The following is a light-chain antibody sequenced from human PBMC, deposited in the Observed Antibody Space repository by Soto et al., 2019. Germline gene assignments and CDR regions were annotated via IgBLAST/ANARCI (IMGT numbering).Light chain of an antibody. V-gene: IGKV3-20*01. CDR3: QQYGSSPPLT. J-gene: IGKJ4*01. CDR2: GAS. Sequence: EIVLTQSPDTLSLSPGERGTLSCRASQSVSSSYLAWYQQKPGQAPRLLIYGASSRATGIPDRFSGSGSATDFTLTISRLEPQDFAVYYCQQYGSSPPLTFGGGTKVDIK. CDR1: QSVSSSY.